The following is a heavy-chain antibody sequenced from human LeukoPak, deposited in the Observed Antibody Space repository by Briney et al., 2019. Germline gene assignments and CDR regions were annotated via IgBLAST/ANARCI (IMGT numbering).Heavy chain of an antibody. CDR1: GFTFTSSA. D-gene: IGHD1-1*01. Sequence: ASVKVSCKASGFTFTSSAVQWVRQARGQRLEWIGRIVVGSGNTNYAQKFQERVTITRDMSTSTAYMELSSLRSEDTAVYYCAAGQPTYYYGMDVWGKGTTVTVSS. V-gene: IGHV1-58*01. CDR2: IVVGSGNT. CDR3: AAGQPTYYYGMDV. J-gene: IGHJ6*04.